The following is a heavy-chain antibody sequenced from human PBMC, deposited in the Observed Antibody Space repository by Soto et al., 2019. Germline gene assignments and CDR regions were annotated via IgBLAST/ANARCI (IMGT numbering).Heavy chain of an antibody. CDR3: ARTYYDFWSGYMHYYYGMDV. CDR2: ISSSGSTI. J-gene: IGHJ6*02. V-gene: IGHV3-11*01. D-gene: IGHD3-3*01. CDR1: GFTFSDYY. Sequence: PGGSLRLSCAASGFTFSDYYMSWIRQAPGKGLEWVSYISSSGSTIYYADSVKGRFTISRDNAKNSLYLQMNSLRAEDTAVYYCARTYYDFWSGYMHYYYGMDVWGQGTTVTVSS.